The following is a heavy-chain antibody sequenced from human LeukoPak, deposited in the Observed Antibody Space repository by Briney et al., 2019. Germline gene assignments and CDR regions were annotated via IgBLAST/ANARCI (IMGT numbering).Heavy chain of an antibody. D-gene: IGHD3-16*01. CDR3: VSLWGDY. V-gene: IGHV3-30-3*01. CDR2: ISYDESDK. CDR1: GFTFSSYA. Sequence: GRSLRLSCAASGFTFSSYAMHWVRQAPGKGLEWVAVISYDESDKYYADSVKGRFTISRDNAKNSLFLQMDSVRVEDTAVYYCVSLWGDYWGPGTLVTVSS. J-gene: IGHJ4*02.